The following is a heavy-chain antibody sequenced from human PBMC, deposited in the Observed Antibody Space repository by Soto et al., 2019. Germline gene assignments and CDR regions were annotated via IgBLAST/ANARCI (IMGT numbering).Heavy chain of an antibody. V-gene: IGHV1-2*02. CDR3: AKEYCTSNSRPAFDI. D-gene: IGHD2-2*01. Sequence: ASVKVSCKASGYSLTDYYLHWVRQAPGQGLEWMGWISPNSGGSNYAQTFQGRVTMTRDTSISTAYMELSSLSSDDTALYYCAKEYCTSNSRPAFDIWGQGTMVTV. CDR2: ISPNSGGS. CDR1: GYSLTDYY. J-gene: IGHJ3*02.